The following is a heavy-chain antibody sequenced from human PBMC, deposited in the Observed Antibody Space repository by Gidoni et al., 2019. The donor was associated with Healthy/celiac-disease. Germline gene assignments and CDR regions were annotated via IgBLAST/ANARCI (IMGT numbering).Heavy chain of an antibody. CDR1: GFTFSSYG. D-gene: IGHD4-17*01. Sequence: QVQLVESGGGVVQPGRSLRLSCAASGFTFSSYGMHWVRQAPGKGLEWVAVISYDGSNKYYADSVKGRFTISRDNSKNTLYLQMNSLRAEDTAVYYCAKDLYSYGDYTFDYWGQGTLVTVSS. V-gene: IGHV3-30*18. CDR3: AKDLYSYGDYTFDY. J-gene: IGHJ4*02. CDR2: ISYDGSNK.